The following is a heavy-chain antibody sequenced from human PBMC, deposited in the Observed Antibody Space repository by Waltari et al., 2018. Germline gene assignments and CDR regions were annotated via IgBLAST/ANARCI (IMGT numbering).Heavy chain of an antibody. CDR3: ARRWDDGAIRYFDY. D-gene: IGHD4-17*01. CDR1: GYTFSSSW. J-gene: IGHJ4*02. CDR2: IYPGDSDT. Sequence: EVQLVQPGAEVKKPGESLKISCKGSGYTFSSSWIGWVRRMPGKGPEWMGIIYPGDSDTRYSPSFQGQVTISADKSINTAYLQWSSLKASDTAMYYCARRWDDGAIRYFDYWGQGTLVTVSS. V-gene: IGHV5-51*03.